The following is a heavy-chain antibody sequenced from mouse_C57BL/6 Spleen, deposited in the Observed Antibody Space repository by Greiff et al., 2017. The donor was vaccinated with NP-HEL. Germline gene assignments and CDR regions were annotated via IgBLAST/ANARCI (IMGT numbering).Heavy chain of an antibody. CDR1: GFNIKDYY. D-gene: IGHD1-1*01. CDR2: IDPEDGDT. J-gene: IGHJ4*01. V-gene: IGHV14-1*01. CDR3: TVVASYYYAMDY. Sequence: DVKLVESGAELVRPGASVKLSCTASGFNIKDYYMHWVKQRPEQGLEWIGRIDPEDGDTEYAPKFQGKATMTADTSSNTAYLQLSSLTSEDTAVYYCTVVASYYYAMDYWGQGTSVTVSS.